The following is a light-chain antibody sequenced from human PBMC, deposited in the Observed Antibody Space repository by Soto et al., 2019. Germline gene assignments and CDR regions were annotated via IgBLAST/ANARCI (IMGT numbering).Light chain of an antibody. V-gene: IGKV1-12*01. Sequence: DIQMTQSPPFVSASVGDRVTVTCRASPDVSSWLAWYQQKPGKGTKLLIYTTSTLGRGIPSRFSGIRAWTDFTRTSSGLQPEDCATYYCQQANRFPITFGQCTRPEIK. CDR3: QQANRFPIT. CDR2: TTS. CDR1: PDVSSW. J-gene: IGKJ5*01.